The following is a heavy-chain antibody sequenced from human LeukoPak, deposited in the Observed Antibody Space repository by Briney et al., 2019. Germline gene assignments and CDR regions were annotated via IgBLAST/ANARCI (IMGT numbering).Heavy chain of an antibody. Sequence: GGSLRLSCAASGFTFSSYWMHWVRQAPGKGLVWVSRINSDGSSTSYADSVKGRFTISRDNAKNTLYLQMNSLRAEDTVVYYCARYSYGFAFDYWGQGTLVTVSS. CDR1: GFTFSSYW. CDR3: ARYSYGFAFDY. V-gene: IGHV3-74*01. J-gene: IGHJ4*02. D-gene: IGHD5-18*01. CDR2: INSDGSST.